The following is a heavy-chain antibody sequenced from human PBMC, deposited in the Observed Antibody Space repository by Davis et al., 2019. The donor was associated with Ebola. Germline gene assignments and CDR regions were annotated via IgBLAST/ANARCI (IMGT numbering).Heavy chain of an antibody. J-gene: IGHJ5*02. CDR2: ISSSSSYI. CDR1: GFTFSSYS. CDR3: ARAGEGYNYGYDNYFDP. V-gene: IGHV3-21*01. D-gene: IGHD5-18*01. Sequence: GESLKISCAASGFTFSSYSMNWVRQAPGKGLEWVSSISSSSSYIYYADSVKGRFTISRDNAKNSLYLQMNSLRDEDTAVYYCARAGEGYNYGYDNYFDPWGQGTLVTVSS.